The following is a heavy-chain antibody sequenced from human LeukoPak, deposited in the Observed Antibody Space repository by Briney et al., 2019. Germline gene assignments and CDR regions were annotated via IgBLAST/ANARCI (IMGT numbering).Heavy chain of an antibody. CDR3: ARENQNVLRFLEWLSYFDY. CDR2: ISGSGGST. V-gene: IGHV3-23*01. D-gene: IGHD3-3*01. Sequence: TGGSLRLSCAASGFTFSSYAMSWVRQAPGKGLEWVSAISGSGGSTYYADSVKGRFTISRDNSKNTLYLQMNSLRAEDTAVYYCARENQNVLRFLEWLSYFDYWGQGTLVTVSS. CDR1: GFTFSSYA. J-gene: IGHJ4*02.